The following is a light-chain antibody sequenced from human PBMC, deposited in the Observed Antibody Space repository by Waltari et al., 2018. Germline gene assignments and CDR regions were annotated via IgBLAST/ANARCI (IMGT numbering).Light chain of an antibody. CDR1: SGDVGSYNL. CDR2: EVS. V-gene: IGLV2-23*02. J-gene: IGLJ2*01. Sequence: QSALTQPASVSGSPGQSITISCTGTSGDVGSYNLVSWYQQHPGKAPKLIIYEVSKRPSGVSDRCSGSKSGNTASLTVSGLQAADEADYYCCSYAGGGVLFGGGTKLTVL. CDR3: CSYAGGGVL.